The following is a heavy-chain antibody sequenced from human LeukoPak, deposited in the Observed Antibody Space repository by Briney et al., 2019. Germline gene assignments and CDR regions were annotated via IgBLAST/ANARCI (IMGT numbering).Heavy chain of an antibody. CDR3: ARGLYRGPNDY. J-gene: IGHJ4*02. CDR2: MNSDGSST. CDR1: GFTFSRYW. Sequence: PGGSLRLSCAASGFTFSRYWMHWVRQAPGKGLVWVSRMNSDGSSTRYADSVKGRFTISRDNAKNTLYLQMRSLRAEDTAVYYCARGLYRGPNDYWGQGTLVTVSS. D-gene: IGHD2-8*01. V-gene: IGHV3-74*01.